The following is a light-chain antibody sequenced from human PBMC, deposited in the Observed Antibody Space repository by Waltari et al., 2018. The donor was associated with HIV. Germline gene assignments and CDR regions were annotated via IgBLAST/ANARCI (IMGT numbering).Light chain of an antibody. CDR3: SSYAPTNNFYVL. J-gene: IGLJ2*01. CDR2: EVT. Sequence: QSALTQPPSASGSPGQSVTISCTGTSSDIGGYNYVSWYQQHPGKAPKLIMTEVTKWPSGVPDRFSGSKSGNTASLTVSGLQAEDEAHYYCSSYAPTNNFYVLFGGGTALTVL. V-gene: IGLV2-8*01. CDR1: SSDIGGYNY.